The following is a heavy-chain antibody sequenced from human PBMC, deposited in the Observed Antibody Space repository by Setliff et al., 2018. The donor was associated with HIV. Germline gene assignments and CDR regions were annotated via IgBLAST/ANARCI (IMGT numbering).Heavy chain of an antibody. CDR3: ARALGYCSSTSCYAEYFDY. CDR1: GGPISSYY. J-gene: IGHJ4*02. D-gene: IGHD2-2*01. Sequence: PSETLSLTCTVSGGPISSYYWSWIRQPPGKGLEWIGYTYYSGRTNYNPSLKSRVTISVDTSRNQFSLKLSSVTATDTAVYYCARALGYCSSTSCYAEYFDYWGQGTLVTVSS. V-gene: IGHV4-59*12. CDR2: TYYSGRT.